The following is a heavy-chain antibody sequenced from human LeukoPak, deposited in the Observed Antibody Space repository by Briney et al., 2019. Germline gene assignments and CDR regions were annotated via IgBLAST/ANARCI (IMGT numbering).Heavy chain of an antibody. D-gene: IGHD5-12*01. CDR3: ARGGSGYAGLTIDY. Sequence: GGSLRLSCAASGFTFSSYAMRWVRQAPGKGLEWVSAITGSGDSTYYADSVKGRFTISRDNAKNSLYLQMNSLRAEDTAVYYCARGGSGYAGLTIDYWGQGTLVTVSS. J-gene: IGHJ4*02. CDR2: ITGSGDST. V-gene: IGHV3-23*01. CDR1: GFTFSSYA.